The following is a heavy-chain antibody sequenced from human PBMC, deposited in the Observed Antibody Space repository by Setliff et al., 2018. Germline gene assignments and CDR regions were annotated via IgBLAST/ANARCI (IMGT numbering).Heavy chain of an antibody. Sequence: GASVKVSCKASGGTFSIFVFSWVRQAPGQGLEWMGGIIPMFDKARYAQKFQGRVTITADESTTTAFMELSNLRSEDTAVYFCARGLSTDTDSWGQGTLVTVSS. CDR1: GGTFSIFV. CDR2: IIPMFDKA. J-gene: IGHJ4*02. CDR3: ARGLSTDTDS. D-gene: IGHD4-4*01. V-gene: IGHV1-69*13.